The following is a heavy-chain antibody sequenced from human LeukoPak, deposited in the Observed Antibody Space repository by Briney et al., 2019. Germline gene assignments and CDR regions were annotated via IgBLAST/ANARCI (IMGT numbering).Heavy chain of an antibody. D-gene: IGHD6-19*01. V-gene: IGHV1-2*02. CDR2: INPNSGGT. CDR3: ARGSYISGQRGPNDC. J-gene: IGHJ4*02. CDR1: GYTYTGYY. Sequence: ASVKVSCKASGYTYTGYYMHWVRQAPGQGLEWMGWINPNSGGTNYAQKFQGRVTMTRDTSTTTVYMDLSSLRSEDTAVYYCARGSYISGQRGPNDCWGQGTLVTVSS.